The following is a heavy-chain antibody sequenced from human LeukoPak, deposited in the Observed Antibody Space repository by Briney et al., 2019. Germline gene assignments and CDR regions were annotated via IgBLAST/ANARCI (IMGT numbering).Heavy chain of an antibody. V-gene: IGHV3-53*01. Sequence: HAGQSLRLSRAASGFTVSTNYMSWVRQAPGKGLEWVSVLYRGGTSYYTDSVKGRFTIPRDNSKNTLFLQMNSLRVEDTAVYYCSRAGPDWRIDSWGQGTLVTVSS. CDR2: LYRGGTS. J-gene: IGHJ4*02. CDR1: GFTVSTNY. D-gene: IGHD3-9*01. CDR3: SRAGPDWRIDS.